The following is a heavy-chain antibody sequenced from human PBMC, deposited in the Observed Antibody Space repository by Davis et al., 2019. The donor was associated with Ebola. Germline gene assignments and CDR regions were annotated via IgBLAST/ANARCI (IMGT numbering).Heavy chain of an antibody. D-gene: IGHD3-22*01. CDR1: GFTFSRHG. CDR2: ISYDGSNK. CDR3: AKSHSSGYFSGFDY. Sequence: GGSLRLSCAASGFTFSRHGMHWVRQAPGKGLEWVAVISYDGSNKFYADSVQGRFTISRDNSKNTLYLQLNSLRAEDTAMYYCAKSHSSGYFSGFDYWGQGTLVTVSS. V-gene: IGHV3-30*18. J-gene: IGHJ4*02.